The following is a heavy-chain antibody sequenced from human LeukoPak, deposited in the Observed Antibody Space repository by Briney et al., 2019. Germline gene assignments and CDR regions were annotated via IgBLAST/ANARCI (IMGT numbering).Heavy chain of an antibody. CDR3: ATVLYSSGWYKGRGAFDI. D-gene: IGHD6-19*01. Sequence: ASVKVSCKVSGYTLTELSMHWVRQAPGEGLEWMGGFDPEDGETIYAQKFQGRVTMTEDTSTDTAYMELSSPRSEDTAVYYCATVLYSSGWYKGRGAFDIWGQGTMVTVSS. CDR2: FDPEDGET. CDR1: GYTLTELS. J-gene: IGHJ3*02. V-gene: IGHV1-24*01.